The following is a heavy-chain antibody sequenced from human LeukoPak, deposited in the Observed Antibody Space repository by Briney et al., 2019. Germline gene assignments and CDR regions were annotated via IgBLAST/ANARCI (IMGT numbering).Heavy chain of an antibody. J-gene: IGHJ3*02. CDR2: ISSSSSYI. D-gene: IGHD6-13*01. V-gene: IGHV3-21*01. CDR3: AGLLGSWYSTFDAFDI. Sequence: GGSLRLSCAASGFTFSSYSMNWVRQAPGKGLEWVSSISSSSSYIYYADSVKGRFTISRDNAKNSLYLQMNSLRAEDTAVYYCAGLLGSWYSTFDAFDIWGQGTMVTASS. CDR1: GFTFSSYS.